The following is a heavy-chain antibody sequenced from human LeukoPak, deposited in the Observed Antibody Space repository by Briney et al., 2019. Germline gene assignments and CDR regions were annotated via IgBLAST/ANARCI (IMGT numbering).Heavy chain of an antibody. CDR2: INSDGSRT. D-gene: IGHD3-16*01. V-gene: IGHV3-74*01. Sequence: GGSLGLSCAASGFTFSSLWMHWVRQGPGKGLVWVSGINSDGSRTTYADSVKGRFTISRDNAKNTLYLQMNSLRTEDTAVYYCARGFAANWFDPWGQGTLVTVSS. CDR3: ARGFAANWFDP. CDR1: GFTFSSLW. J-gene: IGHJ5*02.